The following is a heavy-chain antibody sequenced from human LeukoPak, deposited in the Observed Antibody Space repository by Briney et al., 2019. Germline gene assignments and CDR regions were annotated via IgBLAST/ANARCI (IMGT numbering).Heavy chain of an antibody. V-gene: IGHV4-59*01. Sequence: SETLSLTCSVSGGSFSRYSWNWIRQPPGKRLEWIGYVYNGGTNYNPSLKSRATMSVDTSKKRFSLTLTSVNAADTAVYYCARDTTLDEGSSRYGFDYWGQGTLVTVSS. J-gene: IGHJ4*02. CDR1: GGSFSRYS. D-gene: IGHD6-13*01. CDR2: VYNGGT. CDR3: ARDTTLDEGSSRYGFDY.